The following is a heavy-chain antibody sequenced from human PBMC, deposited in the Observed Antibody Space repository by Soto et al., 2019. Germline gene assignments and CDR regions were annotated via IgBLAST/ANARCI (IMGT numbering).Heavy chain of an antibody. CDR3: AADNGGNSGIDY. CDR2: FDPEDGET. Sequence: ASVKVSCKVSGYTLTELSMHWVRQAPGKGLEWMGGFDPEDGETIYAQKFQGRVTMTEDTSTDTAYMELSSLRSEDTAVYYCAADNGGNSGIDYWGQGTLVTVSS. D-gene: IGHD2-21*02. V-gene: IGHV1-24*01. J-gene: IGHJ4*02. CDR1: GYTLTELS.